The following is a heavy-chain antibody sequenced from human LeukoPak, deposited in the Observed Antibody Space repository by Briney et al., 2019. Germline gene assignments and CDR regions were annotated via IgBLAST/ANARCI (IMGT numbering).Heavy chain of an antibody. V-gene: IGHV4-59*01. CDR1: GGSISSYY. J-gene: IGHJ4*02. CDR3: ARGSYYFDY. Sequence: SETLSLTCTVSGGSISSYYWSWIRQPPGKGLEWIGYIYYIVSTNYNPSLKSRVTISVDTSKNQFSLKLTSVTAADTAVYYCARGSYYFDYWGQGTLVTVSS. CDR2: IYYIVST. D-gene: IGHD1-26*01.